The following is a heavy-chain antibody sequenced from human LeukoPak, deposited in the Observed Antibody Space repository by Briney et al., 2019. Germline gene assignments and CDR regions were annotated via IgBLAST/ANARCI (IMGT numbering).Heavy chain of an antibody. CDR2: INPSGGST. CDR3: ARGKIVVVPAAKGPFDY. Sequence: ASVKVSCKASGYTFTSYYMHWVQQAPGQGLEWTGIINPSGGSTSYAQKFQGRVTMTRDTSTSTVYMELSSLRSEDTAVYYCARGKIVVVPAAKGPFDYWGQGTLVTVSS. J-gene: IGHJ4*02. V-gene: IGHV1-46*03. CDR1: GYTFTSYY. D-gene: IGHD2-2*01.